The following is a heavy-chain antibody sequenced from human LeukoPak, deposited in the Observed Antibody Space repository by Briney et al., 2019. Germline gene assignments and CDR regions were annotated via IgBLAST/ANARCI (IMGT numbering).Heavy chain of an antibody. J-gene: IGHJ4*02. CDR3: AKGWTIGYCSGGSCYSFDY. CDR2: IRYDGSNK. D-gene: IGHD2-15*01. Sequence: GGSLRLSCAASGFTFSSYGMHWVRQAPGKGLEWVAFIRYDGSNKYYADSVNGRFTTSRDNSKNTLYLQMNSLRAEDTAVYYCAKGWTIGYCSGGSCYSFDYWGQGTLVTVSS. CDR1: GFTFSSYG. V-gene: IGHV3-30*02.